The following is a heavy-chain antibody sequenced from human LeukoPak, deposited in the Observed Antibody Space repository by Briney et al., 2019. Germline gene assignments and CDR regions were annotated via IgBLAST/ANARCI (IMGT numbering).Heavy chain of an antibody. D-gene: IGHD3-10*01. CDR3: AREDGDPVYYYYMDV. CDR1: GFTFDDYA. V-gene: IGHV3-9*01. Sequence: GRSLRLSCAASGFTFDDYAMHWVRQAPGKGLEWVSGISWNSGSIGYADSVKGRFTISRDSAKNSLYLQMNSLRAEDTAVYYCAREDGDPVYYYYMDVWGKGTTVTVSS. CDR2: ISWNSGSI. J-gene: IGHJ6*03.